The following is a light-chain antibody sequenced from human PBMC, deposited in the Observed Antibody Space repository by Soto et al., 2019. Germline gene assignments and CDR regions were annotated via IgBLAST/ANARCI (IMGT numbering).Light chain of an antibody. CDR2: AAS. CDR1: QSISSN. V-gene: IGKV1-39*01. J-gene: IGKJ1*01. Sequence: DIQMTQSPSSLSASVGDRVTITCRASQSISSNLNWYQQKPGKDPNVLIYAASSLQSGVPSRFSGSGSGTDFTLTISSLQPEDSATYHCQQSYSTPCTFGQGTKVEIK. CDR3: QQSYSTPCT.